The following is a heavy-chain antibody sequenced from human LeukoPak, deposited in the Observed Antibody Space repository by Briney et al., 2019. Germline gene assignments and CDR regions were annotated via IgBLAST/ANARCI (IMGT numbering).Heavy chain of an antibody. CDR2: INHSGST. Sequence: PSETLSLTCTVSGGSISISGYYWAWIRQPPGKGLEWIGEINHSGSTNYNPSLKSRVTISVDTSKNQFSLKLSSVTAADTAVYYCARGRGITGTTGFDYWGQGTLVTVSS. CDR3: ARGRGITGTTGFDY. V-gene: IGHV4-39*07. D-gene: IGHD1-7*01. J-gene: IGHJ4*02. CDR1: GGSISISGYY.